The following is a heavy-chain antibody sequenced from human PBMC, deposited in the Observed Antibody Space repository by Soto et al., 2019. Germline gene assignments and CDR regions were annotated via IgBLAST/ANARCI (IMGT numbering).Heavy chain of an antibody. D-gene: IGHD2-2*02. J-gene: IGHJ4*02. CDR3: ASIYTTRTTYYFDN. CDR2: IYHSGST. V-gene: IGHV4-4*02. CDR1: GCSISSSKW. Sequence: PSATQSLTCAVSGCSISSSKWWSWVRQPPGKGLEWIGEIYHSGSTNYNPSLKSRVTISVDKSKNQFSLKLSSVTAADTAVYYCASIYTTRTTYYFDNWGQGTLVTVSS.